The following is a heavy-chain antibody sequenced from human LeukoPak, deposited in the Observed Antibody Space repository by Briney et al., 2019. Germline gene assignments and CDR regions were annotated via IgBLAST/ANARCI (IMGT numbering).Heavy chain of an antibody. J-gene: IGHJ4*02. V-gene: IGHV2-5*01. CDR3: AHVSYSGSYYGFDY. D-gene: IGHD1-26*01. CDR1: GFSLSTSGVG. CDR2: LYWSDDK. Sequence: SGPTLVNPTQTLTLTCTFSGFSLSTSGVGVGWVRQPPGKALEWLALLYWSDDKRYSPSLKSRLTITKDTPKNQVVLTMTNMDPVDTATYYCAHVSYSGSYYGFDYWGQGALVTVSS.